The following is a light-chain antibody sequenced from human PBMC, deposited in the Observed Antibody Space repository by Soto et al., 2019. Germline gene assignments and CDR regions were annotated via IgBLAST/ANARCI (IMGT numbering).Light chain of an antibody. CDR1: QTISSW. J-gene: IGKJ1*01. V-gene: IGKV1-5*03. CDR3: QHYNSYSEA. CDR2: KAS. Sequence: DIRMTQSPSTLSGSVGDRVTITCRASQTISSWLAWYQQKPGKAPKLLIYKASTLKSGVPSRFGGSGSGTEFTLTISSXQPDDFATYYCQHYNSYSEAFGQGTKVDIK.